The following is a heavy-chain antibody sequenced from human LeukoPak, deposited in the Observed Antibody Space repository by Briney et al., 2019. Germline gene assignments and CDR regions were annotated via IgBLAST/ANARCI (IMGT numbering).Heavy chain of an antibody. D-gene: IGHD1-1*01. CDR2: INHSGST. CDR1: GGSFSGYY. J-gene: IGHJ4*02. CDR3: ARLWRAAVDY. Sequence: SETLSLTCAVYGGSFSGYYWSWIRQPPGKGLEWIGEINHSGSTNYNPSLKSRVTISVDTSKNQFSLKLSSVTAADTAVYYCARLWRAAVDYGGQGILVTVSS. V-gene: IGHV4-34*01.